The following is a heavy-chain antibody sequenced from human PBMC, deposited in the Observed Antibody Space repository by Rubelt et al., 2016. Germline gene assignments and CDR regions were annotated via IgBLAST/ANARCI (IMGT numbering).Heavy chain of an antibody. J-gene: IGHJ6*02. CDR1: GVTFSHYA. Sequence: EVQLVESGGGLVQPGGSLRLSCAASGVTFSHYAMSWVRQAPGKGLEWVSSITGSGSSTYYADSVKGRFTISRDNSKNTLNLQMNGLGAEDTAIYYCANVGSPYSFYYHYGMDVWGQGTTVTVSS. V-gene: IGHV3-23*04. D-gene: IGHD2-15*01. CDR3: ANVGSPYSFYYHYGMDV. CDR2: ITGSGSST.